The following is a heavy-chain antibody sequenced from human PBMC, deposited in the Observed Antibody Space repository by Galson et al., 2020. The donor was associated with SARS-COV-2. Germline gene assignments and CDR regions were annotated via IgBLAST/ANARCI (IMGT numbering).Heavy chain of an antibody. CDR3: ARTYYYGSGSYFYYFDY. CDR2: IIPIFGTA. CDR1: GGTFSSYA. D-gene: IGHD3-10*01. Sequence: SVKVSCKASGGTFSSYAISWVRQAPGQGLEWMGGIIPIFGTANYAQKFQGRVTITADESTSTAYMELSSLRSEDTAVYYCARTYYYGSGSYFYYFDYWGQGTLVTVSS. V-gene: IGHV1-69*13. J-gene: IGHJ4*02.